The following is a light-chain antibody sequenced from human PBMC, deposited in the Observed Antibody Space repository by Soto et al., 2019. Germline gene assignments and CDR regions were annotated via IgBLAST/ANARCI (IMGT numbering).Light chain of an antibody. CDR2: TAT. V-gene: IGKV1-9*01. CDR1: QGISQY. Sequence: DIHLTQSPSLLSASVGDRVTITCRASQGISQYVAWYQQKPGKAPKLLIYTATVLQGGVPSRFSGTGSGTEFILTISSLQPEDFATYYCLQDYNYPLTFGGGTKVDIK. CDR3: LQDYNYPLT. J-gene: IGKJ4*01.